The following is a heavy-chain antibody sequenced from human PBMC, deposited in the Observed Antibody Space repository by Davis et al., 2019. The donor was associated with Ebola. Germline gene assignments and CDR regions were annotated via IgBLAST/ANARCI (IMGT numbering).Heavy chain of an antibody. D-gene: IGHD6-13*01. CDR2: IIPILGIA. Sequence: AASVKVSCKASGGTFSSYAISWVRQAPGQGLEWMGRIIPILGIANYAQKLQGRVTMTTDTSTSTAYMELRSLRSDDTAVYYCARDRLAAPFDYWGQGTLVTVSS. J-gene: IGHJ4*02. CDR1: GGTFSSYA. V-gene: IGHV1-69*04. CDR3: ARDRLAAPFDY.